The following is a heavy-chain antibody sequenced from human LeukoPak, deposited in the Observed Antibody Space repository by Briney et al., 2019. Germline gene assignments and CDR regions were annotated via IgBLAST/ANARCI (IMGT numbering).Heavy chain of an antibody. V-gene: IGHV1-2*02. D-gene: IGHD2-15*01. CDR1: GYTFTGYY. CDR2: INPNSGGT. Sequence: ASVKVSCKASGYTFTGYYMHWGRQAPGQGLEWMGWINPNSGGTNYAQKFHGRVTMTRDTSISTAHMELSRLRSDDTAVYYCAREDIVVVVAATRGGYYGMDVWGQGTTVTVSS. J-gene: IGHJ6*02. CDR3: AREDIVVVVAATRGGYYGMDV.